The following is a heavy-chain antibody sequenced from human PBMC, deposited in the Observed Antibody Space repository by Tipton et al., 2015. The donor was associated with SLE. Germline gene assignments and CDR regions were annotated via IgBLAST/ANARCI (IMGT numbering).Heavy chain of an antibody. Sequence: TLSLTCTVSGGSISSSSYYWGWIRQPPGKGLEWIGSIYYSGSTYYNPSLKSRVTISVDTSKNQFSLKLSSVTAADTAVYYCARDRGSSSWYLNRNYFDYWGQGTLVAVSS. D-gene: IGHD6-13*01. CDR2: IYYSGST. CDR3: ARDRGSSSWYLNRNYFDY. V-gene: IGHV4-39*07. J-gene: IGHJ4*02. CDR1: GGSISSSSYY.